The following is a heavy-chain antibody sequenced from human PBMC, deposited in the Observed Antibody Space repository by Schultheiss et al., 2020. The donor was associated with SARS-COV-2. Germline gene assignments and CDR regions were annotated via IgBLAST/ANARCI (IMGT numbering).Heavy chain of an antibody. CDR1: GYTFTSYY. J-gene: IGHJ6*02. Sequence: SVKVSCKASGYTFTSYYMHWVRQAPGQGLEWMGGIIPIFGTANYAQNFQGRVTITADESTSTAYMELSSLRSEDTAVYYCATDLRVYSSSSRYYYYGMDVWGQGTTVTVSS. CDR3: ATDLRVYSSSSRYYYYGMDV. D-gene: IGHD6-6*01. V-gene: IGHV1-69*13. CDR2: IIPIFGTA.